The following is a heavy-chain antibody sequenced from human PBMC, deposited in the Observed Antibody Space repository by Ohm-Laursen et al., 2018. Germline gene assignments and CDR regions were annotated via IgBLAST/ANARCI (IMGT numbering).Heavy chain of an antibody. V-gene: IGHV3-9*01. J-gene: IGHJ5*02. Sequence: SLRLSCAAPGFTFADYAMHWVRQAPGKGLEWVSGISRNSGSRGYADSVKGRFTISGDNAKNTLYLQMNSLRAEDTAVYYCAKGSRSSHYGSGRDNWFDPWGQGTLVTVSS. CDR2: ISRNSGSR. D-gene: IGHD3-10*01. CDR1: GFTFADYA. CDR3: AKGSRSSHYGSGRDNWFDP.